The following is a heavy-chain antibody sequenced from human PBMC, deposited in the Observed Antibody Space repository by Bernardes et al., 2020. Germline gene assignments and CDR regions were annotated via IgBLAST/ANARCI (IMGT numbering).Heavy chain of an antibody. CDR1: GYNFINVDSIG. V-gene: IGHV1-18*01. Sequence: ASVKVSCKASGYNFINVDSIGISWVRQAPGQGLEWLGWINPYNGDTKSAQKFQGRVTMTTDTSTSTAYMELRSLRSDDTAMYYCGREHCGGGRCYFPDYWGQGTLVTVSS. CDR3: GREHCGGGRCYFPDY. D-gene: IGHD2-15*01. CDR2: INPYNGDT. J-gene: IGHJ4*02.